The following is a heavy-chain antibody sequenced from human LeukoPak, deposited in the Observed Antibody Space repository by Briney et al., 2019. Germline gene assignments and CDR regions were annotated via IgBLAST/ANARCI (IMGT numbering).Heavy chain of an antibody. Sequence: SGGSLRLSCGASGFTFSAYGMHWVRQAPGNGLEWVAFIHYDGSIKSYADSVKGRFTISRDNSNNTLYLQMNGLTTEDTAVYYCAKLSRTLPVDYWGQGTLVTVSS. V-gene: IGHV3-30*02. J-gene: IGHJ4*02. D-gene: IGHD2/OR15-2a*01. CDR2: IHYDGSIK. CDR3: AKLSRTLPVDY. CDR1: GFTFSAYG.